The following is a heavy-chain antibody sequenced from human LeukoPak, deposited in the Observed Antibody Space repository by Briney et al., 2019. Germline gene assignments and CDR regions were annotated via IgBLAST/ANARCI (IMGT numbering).Heavy chain of an antibody. CDR2: ITSSSDYI. D-gene: IGHD2/OR15-2a*01. Sequence: GGSLRLSCTASGFTFSSYSMNWVRQAPGKGLEWVSSITSSSDYIYYADSVKGRFTISRDNARNSLYLQMNSLRAEDTAVYYCLPLLSRPYVEDGFDIWGQGTMVTVSS. CDR1: GFTFSSYS. V-gene: IGHV3-21*01. J-gene: IGHJ3*02. CDR3: LPLLSRPYVEDGFDI.